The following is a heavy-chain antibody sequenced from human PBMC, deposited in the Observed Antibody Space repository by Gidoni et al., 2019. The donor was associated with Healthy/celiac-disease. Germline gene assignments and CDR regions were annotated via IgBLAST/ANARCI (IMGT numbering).Heavy chain of an antibody. V-gene: IGHV2-5*02. CDR1: GFSLSTSGVG. J-gene: IGHJ4*01. D-gene: IGHD2-15*01. CDR2: IYWDDDK. CDR3: GHRRGCSGGRCYEYFYY. Sequence: QITLKESGPTLVKPTQTLTLTCTFSGFSLSTSGVGVGWIRQPPGKALEGLGLIYWDDDKGYSPSLKSRLNINKDTSKNQVGLKITKMDPKDTATYYCGHRRGCSGGRCYEYFYYWGQGTLVTVSS.